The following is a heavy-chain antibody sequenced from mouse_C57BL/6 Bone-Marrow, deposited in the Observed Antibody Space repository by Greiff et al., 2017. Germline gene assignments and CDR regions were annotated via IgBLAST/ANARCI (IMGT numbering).Heavy chain of an antibody. V-gene: IGHV1-64*01. J-gene: IGHJ4*01. CDR1: GYTFTSYW. Sequence: QLQQPGAELVKPGASVKLSCKASGYTFTSYWMHWVKQRPGQGLEWIGMIHPNSGSTNYNEKFKSKATLTVDKSSSTAYMQLSSLTSEDSAVYYCARNYSNYFYAMDYWGQGTSVTVSS. CDR3: ARNYSNYFYAMDY. CDR2: IHPNSGST. D-gene: IGHD2-5*01.